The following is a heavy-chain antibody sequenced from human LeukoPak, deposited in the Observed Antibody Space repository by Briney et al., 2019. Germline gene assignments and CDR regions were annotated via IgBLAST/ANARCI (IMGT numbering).Heavy chain of an antibody. J-gene: IGHJ4*02. D-gene: IGHD6-19*01. CDR2: ISYDGSNK. CDR1: GFTFSSYG. V-gene: IGHV3-30*18. CDR3: AKDYFREQWLVPLDY. Sequence: GGSLRLSCAASGFTFSSYGMHWVRQAPGKGLEWVAVISYDGSNKYYADSVKGRFTISRDNSKNTLYLQMNSLRAEDTAVYYCAKDYFREQWLVPLDYWGQGTLVTVSS.